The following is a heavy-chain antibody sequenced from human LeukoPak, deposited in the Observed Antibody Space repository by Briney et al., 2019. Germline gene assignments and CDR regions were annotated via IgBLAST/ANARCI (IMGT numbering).Heavy chain of an antibody. J-gene: IGHJ5*02. CDR3: AKDILLWFGEPPADP. Sequence: PGGSLRLSCAASGFTFSSYAMSWVRQAPGKGLEWVSAISGSGGSTYYADSVKGRFTISRDNSKNTLYLQMNSLRAEDTAVYYCAKDILLWFGEPPADPWGQGTLVTASS. D-gene: IGHD3-10*01. CDR1: GFTFSSYA. V-gene: IGHV3-23*01. CDR2: ISGSGGST.